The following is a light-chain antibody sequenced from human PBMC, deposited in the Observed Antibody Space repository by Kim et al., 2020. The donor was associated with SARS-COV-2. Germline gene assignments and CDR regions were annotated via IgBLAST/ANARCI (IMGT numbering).Light chain of an antibody. J-gene: IGKJ2*01. CDR2: DAS. CDR1: QSISNW. Sequence: DIQMTQSPSTLSASVGDRVTITCRASQSISNWLAWYQQTPGKAPKLLIYDASSLQSGVPSRFSGSGSGTEFTLTISSLQSDDFATYYCQQYKTYTFGQGTKLEI. V-gene: IGKV1-5*01. CDR3: QQYKTYT.